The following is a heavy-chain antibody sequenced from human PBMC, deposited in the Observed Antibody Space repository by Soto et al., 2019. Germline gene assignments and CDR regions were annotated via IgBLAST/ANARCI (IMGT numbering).Heavy chain of an antibody. CDR1: GFTFSSYG. J-gene: IGHJ4*02. CDR3: ARDGYCSGGSCYSVPVFDY. CDR2: IWYYGSNK. Sequence: QVQLVESGGGVVQPGRSLRLSCAASGFTFSSYGMHWVRQAPGKGLEWVAVIWYYGSNKYYADSVKGRFTISRDNSKNTLYLQMNSLRAGDTAVYYCARDGYCSGGSCYSVPVFDYWGQGTLVTVSS. V-gene: IGHV3-33*01. D-gene: IGHD2-15*01.